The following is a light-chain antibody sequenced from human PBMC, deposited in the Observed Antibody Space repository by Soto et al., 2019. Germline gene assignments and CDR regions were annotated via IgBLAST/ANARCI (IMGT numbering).Light chain of an antibody. J-gene: IGKJ2*01. CDR3: QQYNSYRMYT. CDR2: GAS. Sequence: LMTQSPASLSVSPGKRATLACRASQTVGSNVAWYQQKPGQGPRLLIYGASTRATGIPVRFSGSGSGTEFTLTISSLQPDDFATYYCQQYNSYRMYTFGQGTKVDIK. CDR1: QTVGSN. V-gene: IGKV3-15*01.